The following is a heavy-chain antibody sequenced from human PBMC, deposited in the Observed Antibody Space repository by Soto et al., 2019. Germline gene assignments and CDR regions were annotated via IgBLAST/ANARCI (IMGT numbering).Heavy chain of an antibody. J-gene: IGHJ6*02. CDR3: ARRQYQLWGMDV. D-gene: IGHD2-2*01. V-gene: IGHV3-23*01. Sequence: PGGCLSLSCAASGFTLSSYAISCVRQATGKGLEWVSTISGSGISTYSGDSVRGRLTISRDNSKNTLYLQMNSLRAEDTAIYYCARRQYQLWGMDVWGQGTTVTVSS. CDR2: ISGSGIST. CDR1: GFTLSSYA.